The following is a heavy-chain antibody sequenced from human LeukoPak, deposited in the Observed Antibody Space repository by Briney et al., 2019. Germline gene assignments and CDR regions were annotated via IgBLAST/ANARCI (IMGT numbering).Heavy chain of an antibody. CDR1: GGSFSGYY. V-gene: IGHV4-34*01. CDR3: ARGFGGGEVTPDY. CDR2: INHSGST. J-gene: IGHJ4*02. Sequence: SETLSLTCAVYGGSFSGYYWSWIRQPPGKGLEWIGEINHSGSTNYNPSLKSRVTISVDTSKNQFSLKLSSVTAADTAVYYCARGFGGGEVTPDYWGQGTLVTVSS. D-gene: IGHD3-16*01.